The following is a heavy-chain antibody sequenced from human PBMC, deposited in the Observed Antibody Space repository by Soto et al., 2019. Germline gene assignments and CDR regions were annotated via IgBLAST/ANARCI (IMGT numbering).Heavy chain of an antibody. Sequence: GGSLRLSCTASGFMFSTYLMSWVRQAPGKGLEWVANIRQGGNEKFYVDSVKGRFTISRDNAKKSLYLQMNSLRAEDTAVYYCVGALTYEVPYYYYGMDVWGQGTTVTVSS. CDR3: VGALTYEVPYYYYGMDV. V-gene: IGHV3-7*01. D-gene: IGHD3-16*01. J-gene: IGHJ6*02. CDR2: IRQGGNEK. CDR1: GFMFSTYL.